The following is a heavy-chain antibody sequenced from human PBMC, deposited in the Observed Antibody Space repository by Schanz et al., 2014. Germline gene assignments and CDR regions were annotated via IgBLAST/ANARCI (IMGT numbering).Heavy chain of an antibody. J-gene: IGHJ4*02. V-gene: IGHV3-30*19. CDR1: GFTFSSYG. CDR2: ISYVGNTK. CDR3: ARDLLVSHYDFWSGNDY. Sequence: QVQLVESGGGVVQPGRSLRLSCAASGFTFSSYGMHWVRQAPGKGLEWVALISYVGNTKYYADSVKGRFTISRDNSKNTLYLQMNSLRADDTAVYYCARDLLVSHYDFWSGNDYWGQGTLVTVSS. D-gene: IGHD3-3*01.